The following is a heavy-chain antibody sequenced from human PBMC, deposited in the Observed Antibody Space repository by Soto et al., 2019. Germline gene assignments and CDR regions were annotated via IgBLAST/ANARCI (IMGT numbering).Heavy chain of an antibody. CDR2: IYPGDSDT. J-gene: IGHJ6*02. CDR1: LYIFTSYW. V-gene: IGHV5-51*01. CDR3: ARVYSGMGV. D-gene: IGHD2-8*01. Sequence: SLKISWQCSLYIFTSYWICLVLNMPFKCLEFMWVIYPGDSDTRYSPSFQGQVTISADKSISTAYLQWSSLKASDTAMYYCARVYSGMGVWGQGTTVTVSS.